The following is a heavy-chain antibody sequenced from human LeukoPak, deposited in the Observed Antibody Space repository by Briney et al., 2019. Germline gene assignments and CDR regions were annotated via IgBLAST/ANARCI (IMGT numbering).Heavy chain of an antibody. CDR2: ISASGDTT. Sequence: GGSLRLSCAVSGFTFSSNSMTWVRQTPGKGLEWVSGISASGDTTFYADSVKGRFTISRDISNNTLYLQMSSLRAEDTALYYCTKWSGFGDAWGQGTLVTVSS. V-gene: IGHV3-23*01. CDR1: GFTFSSNS. CDR3: TKWSGFGDA. J-gene: IGHJ5*02. D-gene: IGHD3-10*01.